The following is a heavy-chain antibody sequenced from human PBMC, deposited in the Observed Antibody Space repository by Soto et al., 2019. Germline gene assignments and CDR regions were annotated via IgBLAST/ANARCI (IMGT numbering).Heavy chain of an antibody. J-gene: IGHJ4*02. CDR1: GFTFSSYG. D-gene: IGHD6-19*01. CDR2: ISYDGSNK. Sequence: QVQLVESGGGVVQPGRSLRLSCAASGFTFSSYGMHWVRQAPGKGLEWVAVISYDGSNKYYADSVKGRFTISRDNSKNTLYLQMNSLRDEVTAVDYCAKGTPETEYSSGHTDFDYWGQGTLVTVSS. CDR3: AKGTPETEYSSGHTDFDY. V-gene: IGHV3-30*18.